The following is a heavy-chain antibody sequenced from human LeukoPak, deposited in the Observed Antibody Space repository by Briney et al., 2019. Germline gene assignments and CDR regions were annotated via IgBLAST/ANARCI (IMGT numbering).Heavy chain of an antibody. J-gene: IGHJ5*02. Sequence: PSETLSLTCTVSGGSLSGSCFWGWIRQPPGKGLEWIGSIPYSGIVYYNSSLRSRVTISVDTSKNQFSLKLSSVTATDTAIYYCARQRLELQRLHWFDPWGQGTLVTVSS. V-gene: IGHV4-39*01. CDR2: IPYSGIV. CDR3: ARQRLELQRLHWFDP. CDR1: GGSLSGSCF. D-gene: IGHD1-7*01.